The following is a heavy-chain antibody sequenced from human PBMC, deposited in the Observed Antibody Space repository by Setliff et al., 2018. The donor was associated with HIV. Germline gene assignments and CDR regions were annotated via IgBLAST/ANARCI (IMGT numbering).Heavy chain of an antibody. V-gene: IGHV4-4*07. D-gene: IGHD3-22*01. CDR1: GGSISSYY. CDR3: ARDHLGTMIVVADDAFDI. CDR2: IYTSGST. J-gene: IGHJ3*02. Sequence: TSETVSLTCTVSGGSISSYYWSWIRQPAGKGLEWIGRIYTSGSTNYNPSLKSRVTMSVDTSENQFSLKLSSVTAADTAVYYCARDHLGTMIVVADDAFDIWGQGTMVTVSS.